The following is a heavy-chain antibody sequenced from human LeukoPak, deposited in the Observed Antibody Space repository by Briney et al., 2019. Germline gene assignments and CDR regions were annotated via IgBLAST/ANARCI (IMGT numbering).Heavy chain of an antibody. J-gene: IGHJ4*02. CDR1: GFTFSYYG. Sequence: GGSLRLSCAASGFTFSYYGIHWVRQAPGKGLEWVTFIQSDGSNKYYADSVKGRFTISRDNSKNTVYLQMNSLRAEDTAVYYCAKDHSGGDSWYFDSWGQGTLVTVSS. D-gene: IGHD2-21*01. CDR2: IQSDGSNK. CDR3: AKDHSGGDSWYFDS. V-gene: IGHV3-30*02.